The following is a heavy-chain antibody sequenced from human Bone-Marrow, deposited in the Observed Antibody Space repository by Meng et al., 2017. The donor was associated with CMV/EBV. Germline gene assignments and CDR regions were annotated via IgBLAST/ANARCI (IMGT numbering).Heavy chain of an antibody. CDR1: GYTFTSYY. V-gene: IGHV1-69*01. CDR3: ARGGGGDYFDY. D-gene: IGHD4-17*01. Sequence: QVQLVQSGSEAKKPGASVKVSCKASGYTFTSYYMHWVRQAPGQGLEWMGGIIPIFGTANYAQKFQGRVTITADESTSTAYMELSSLRSEDTAVYYCARGGGGDYFDYWGQGTLVTVSS. CDR2: IIPIFGTA. J-gene: IGHJ4*02.